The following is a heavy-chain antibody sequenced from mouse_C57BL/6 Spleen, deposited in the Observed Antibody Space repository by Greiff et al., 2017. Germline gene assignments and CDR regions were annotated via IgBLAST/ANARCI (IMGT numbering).Heavy chain of an antibody. CDR1: GFTFSDYG. V-gene: IGHV5-17*01. Sequence: DVMLVESGGGLVQPGGSLKLSCAASGFTFSDYGMHWVRQAPEKGLEWVAYISSGSSTIYYADTVKGRFTISRDNAKNTLFLQMTNLRSEDTAMYYCAKTYYYGSSYVDYWGQGTTLTVSS. J-gene: IGHJ2*01. CDR2: ISSGSSTI. D-gene: IGHD1-1*01. CDR3: AKTYYYGSSYVDY.